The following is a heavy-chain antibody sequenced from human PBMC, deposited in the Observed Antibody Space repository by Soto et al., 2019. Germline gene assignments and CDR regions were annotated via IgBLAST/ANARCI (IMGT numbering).Heavy chain of an antibody. CDR1: GGSISSSSYY. CDR3: ARQTGGFGYYFDY. J-gene: IGHJ4*02. Sequence: QLQLQESGPGLVKPSETLSLTCTVSGGSISSSSYYWGWIRQPPGKELEWIGAIYHSGSTYYHPSLKSRVTISVDTSKNQFSLRRTSLTAADTAVYFCARQTGGFGYYFDYWGQGTLVTVSS. D-gene: IGHD3-16*01. V-gene: IGHV4-39*01. CDR2: IYHSGST.